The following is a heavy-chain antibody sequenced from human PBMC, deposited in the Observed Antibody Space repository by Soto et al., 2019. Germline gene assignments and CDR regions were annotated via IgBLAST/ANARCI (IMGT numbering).Heavy chain of an antibody. CDR2: ISWNSGSI. CDR1: GFTFDDYA. D-gene: IGHD3-22*01. CDR3: AKDKSPMIDPPYGMDV. Sequence: PGGSLRLSCAASGFTFDDYAMHWVRQAPGKGLEWVSGISWNSGSIGYADSVKGRFTISRDNAKNSLYLQMNSLRAEDTALYYCAKDKSPMIDPPYGMDVWGQGTTVTVSS. V-gene: IGHV3-9*01. J-gene: IGHJ6*02.